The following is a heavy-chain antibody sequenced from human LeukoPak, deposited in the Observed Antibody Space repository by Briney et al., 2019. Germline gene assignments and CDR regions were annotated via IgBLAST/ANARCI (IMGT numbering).Heavy chain of an antibody. V-gene: IGHV1-46*03. CDR1: GYTFTSYF. D-gene: IGHD4-11*01. CDR2: INPSGGST. J-gene: IGHJ4*02. Sequence: ASVKLSXKASGYTFTSYFMHWVRQAPGQGLEWMGIINPSGGSTNYAQKFQGRVTMTRDTSTSTVYMELSSLRSEDTAVYYCVRDVSPGANDYPDYWGQGTLVTVSS. CDR3: VRDVSPGANDYPDY.